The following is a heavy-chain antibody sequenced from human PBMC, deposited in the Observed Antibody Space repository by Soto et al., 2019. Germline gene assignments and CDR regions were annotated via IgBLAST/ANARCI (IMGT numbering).Heavy chain of an antibody. CDR2: IYSGGST. CDR3: ARGYCSGGSCGGGKGYFDY. J-gene: IGHJ4*02. D-gene: IGHD2-15*01. V-gene: IGHV3-66*01. CDR1: GFTVSSNY. Sequence: EVQLVESGGGLVQPGGSPRLSCAASGFTVSSNYMSWVRQAPGKGLEWVSVIYSGGSTYYADSVKGRFTISRDNSKNTLYLQMNSLRDEDTAVYYCARGYCSGGSCGGGKGYFDYWGQGTLVTVSS.